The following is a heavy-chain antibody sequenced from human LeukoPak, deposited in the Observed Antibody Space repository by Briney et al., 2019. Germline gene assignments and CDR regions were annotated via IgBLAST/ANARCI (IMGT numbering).Heavy chain of an antibody. D-gene: IGHD1-26*01. CDR3: ATEGGVVGATGGWDFDY. CDR2: FDPEDGET. CDR1: GYTLTELS. V-gene: IGHV1-24*01. Sequence: ASVKVSCKVSGYTLTELSMHWVRQAPGKGLERMGGFDPEDGETIYAQKFQGRVTMTEDTSTDTPYLELSSVSSEDTGVYYCATEGGVVGATGGWDFDYWGQGTLVTVSS. J-gene: IGHJ4*02.